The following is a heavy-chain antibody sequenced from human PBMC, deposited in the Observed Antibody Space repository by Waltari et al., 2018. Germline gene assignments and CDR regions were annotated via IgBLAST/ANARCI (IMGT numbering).Heavy chain of an antibody. CDR2: INPDGSAK. CDR1: GSIFSSTIW. D-gene: IGHD1-1*01. Sequence: EVQLVESGGGLVQPGGSLRLSCVGRGSIFSSTIWMSWVRQAPGKGLEWLANINPDGSAKYYVESVKGRFTISRNNAENSVYLQMNSLRADDTAVYYCATSSASAGNDWGQGTLVSVSS. J-gene: IGHJ4*02. CDR3: ATSSASAGND. V-gene: IGHV3-7*01.